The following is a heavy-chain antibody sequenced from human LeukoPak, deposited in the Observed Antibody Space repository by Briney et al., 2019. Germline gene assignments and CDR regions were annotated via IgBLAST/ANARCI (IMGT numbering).Heavy chain of an antibody. CDR2: ISYDGSNK. CDR3: AKDEYSGSYEDNFDY. CDR1: GFTFSSYG. D-gene: IGHD1-26*01. Sequence: GGSLRLSCAASGFTFSSYGMHWVRQAPGKGLEWVAVISYDGSNKYYADFVKGRFTISRDNSKNTLYLQMNSLRAEDTAVYYCAKDEYSGSYEDNFDYWGQGTLVTVSS. J-gene: IGHJ4*02. V-gene: IGHV3-30*18.